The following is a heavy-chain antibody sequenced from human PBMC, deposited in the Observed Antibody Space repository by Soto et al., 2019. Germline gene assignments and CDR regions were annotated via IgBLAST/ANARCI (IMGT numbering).Heavy chain of an antibody. CDR2: INGDGSRI. CDR1: DITFSGSW. J-gene: IGHJ6*02. CDR3: ARDRSYGLDV. Sequence: LRLSCGVSDITFSGSWMHWVRQAPGKGLVWVSHINGDGSRISYADSVKGRFTISRDNAKSALYLQMNSLRDEDTAVYYCARDRSYGLDVWGQGTTVTVSS. V-gene: IGHV3-74*01.